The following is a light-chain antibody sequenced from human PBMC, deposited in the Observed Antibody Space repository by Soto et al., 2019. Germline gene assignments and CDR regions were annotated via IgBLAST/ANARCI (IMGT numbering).Light chain of an antibody. CDR1: SNDVGGYNF. CDR3: CSYAGSYTYVV. V-gene: IGLV2-11*01. CDR2: DVY. J-gene: IGLJ2*01. Sequence: QSALTQPRSVSGSPGQSVTISCTGTSNDVGGYNFVSWYQQHPGKAPKLMIYDVYNRPSGVPDRFSGSKSGNTASLTISGLQAEDEADYYCCSYAGSYTYVVFGGGTKLTVL.